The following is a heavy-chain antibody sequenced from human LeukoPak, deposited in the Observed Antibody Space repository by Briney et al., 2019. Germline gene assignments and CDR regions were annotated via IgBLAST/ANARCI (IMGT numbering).Heavy chain of an antibody. D-gene: IGHD3-16*01. Sequence: PGGSLRLSCAASGFTFSNYYMNWIRQAPGKGLEWVSYISTSGSTIYYADSVKGRFTISRDNAKNSLYLQMYSLRADDTAVYYCARGYDWVLDYWGQGTLVTVSS. CDR1: GFTFSNYY. J-gene: IGHJ4*02. CDR2: ISTSGSTI. V-gene: IGHV3-11*04. CDR3: ARGYDWVLDY.